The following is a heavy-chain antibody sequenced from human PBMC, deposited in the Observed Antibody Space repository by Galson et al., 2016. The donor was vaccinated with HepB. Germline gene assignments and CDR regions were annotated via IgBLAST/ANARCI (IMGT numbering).Heavy chain of an antibody. Sequence: SLRLSCAASGFKFSNFWMHWVRHVPGKGLLWVSRISSDGSFTTYADSVKGRFTVSRDNMRNTLFLKMDDLRAEDTATYFCTRQEVTSYSDAFDPWGQGTRVAVS. D-gene: IGHD2-21*01. J-gene: IGHJ3*01. CDR1: GFKFSNFW. V-gene: IGHV3-74*03. CDR2: ISSDGSFT. CDR3: TRQEVTSYSDAFDP.